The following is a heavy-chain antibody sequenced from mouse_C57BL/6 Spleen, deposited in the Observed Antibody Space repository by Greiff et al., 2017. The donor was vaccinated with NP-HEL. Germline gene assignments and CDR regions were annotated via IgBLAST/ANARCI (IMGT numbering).Heavy chain of an antibody. Sequence: DVKLVESGPELVKPGASVKIPCKASGYTFTDYNMDWVKQSHGKSLEWIGDINPNNGGTIYNQKFKGKATLTVDKSSSTAYMELRSLTSEDTAVYYCARSGDYDEGYYYAMDYWGQGTSVTVSS. CDR3: ARSGDYDEGYYYAMDY. J-gene: IGHJ4*01. CDR2: INPNNGGT. D-gene: IGHD2-4*01. V-gene: IGHV1-18*01. CDR1: GYTFTDYN.